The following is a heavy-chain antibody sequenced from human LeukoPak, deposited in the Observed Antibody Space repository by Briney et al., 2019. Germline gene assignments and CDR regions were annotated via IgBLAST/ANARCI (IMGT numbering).Heavy chain of an antibody. V-gene: IGHV4-34*01. CDR1: GGSFSGYY. J-gene: IGHJ4*02. Sequence: SETLSLTCAVYGGSFSGYYWSWIRQPPGKGLEWIGEINHSGSTNYNPSLKSRVTISVDTSKNQVSLKLSSVTAADTAVYYCARTPVTMVRGIRRIYYFDYWGQGTLVTVSS. D-gene: IGHD3-10*01. CDR2: INHSGST. CDR3: ARTPVTMVRGIRRIYYFDY.